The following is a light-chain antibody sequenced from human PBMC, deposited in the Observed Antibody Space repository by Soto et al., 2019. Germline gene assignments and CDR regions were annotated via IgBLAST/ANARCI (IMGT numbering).Light chain of an antibody. Sequence: QSVMPKPRSVSGSPGQSVTVSCIGTSSDVGDYNSVSWYQQHPGKAPKLMIYDVSKRPSGVPDRFSGSKSGNTASPTISGLQAEDEADYYCCSYVGGYSYVFGIGTKVTVL. V-gene: IGLV2-11*01. CDR2: DVS. CDR1: SSDVGDYNS. J-gene: IGLJ1*01. CDR3: CSYVGGYSYV.